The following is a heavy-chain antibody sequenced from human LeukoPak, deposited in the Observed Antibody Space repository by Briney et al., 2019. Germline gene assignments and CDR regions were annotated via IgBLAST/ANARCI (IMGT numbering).Heavy chain of an antibody. Sequence: GGSLRLSCVASGFTFKNYVMNWVRQAPGKGLEWLATIYGSGVSISYADSVKGRFTISRDNSNNTLYLQMNSLRAEDTAMYYCAKVQNDYDSSSGFYYYLDSWGQGTLVTVSS. J-gene: IGHJ4*02. CDR2: IYGSGVSI. CDR1: GFTFKNYV. CDR3: AKVQNDYDSSSGFYYYLDS. D-gene: IGHD3-22*01. V-gene: IGHV3-23*01.